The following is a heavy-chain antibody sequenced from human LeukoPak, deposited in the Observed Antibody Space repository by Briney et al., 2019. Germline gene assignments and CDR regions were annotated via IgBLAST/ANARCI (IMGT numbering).Heavy chain of an antibody. CDR1: GFTFNIYG. CDR2: ISSSSSTI. J-gene: IGHJ3*02. CDR3: ARARDIVVIPAAIPAFDI. D-gene: IGHD2-2*02. V-gene: IGHV3-48*01. Sequence: GALRLSCAASGFTFNIYGMNWVRQAPGKGLEWVSYISSSSSTIYYADSVKGRFTISRDNAKNSLYLQLDSLRAEDTAVYYCARARDIVVIPAAIPAFDIWGQGTMVTVSS.